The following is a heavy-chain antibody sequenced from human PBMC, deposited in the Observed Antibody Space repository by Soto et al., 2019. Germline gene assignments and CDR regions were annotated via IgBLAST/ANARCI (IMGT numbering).Heavy chain of an antibody. CDR1: GFTVSSNY. J-gene: IGHJ3*02. V-gene: IGHV3-66*01. Sequence: GGSLRLSCAASGFTVSSNYMSWVRQAPGKGLEWVSVIYSGGSTYYADSVKGRFTISRDNSKNTLYLQMNSLRAEDTAVYYCARDRSGLYSSSWHDAFDIWGQGTMVTVSS. D-gene: IGHD6-13*01. CDR3: ARDRSGLYSSSWHDAFDI. CDR2: IYSGGST.